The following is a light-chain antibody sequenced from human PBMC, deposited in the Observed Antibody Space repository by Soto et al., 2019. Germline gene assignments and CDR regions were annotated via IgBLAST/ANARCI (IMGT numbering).Light chain of an antibody. CDR3: GSYVGTSYV. Sequence: QSVLTQPPSASGSPGQSVTISCTGTSSDIGYNNYVSWYQQHAGKAPKLMIYEVTKRPSGVPDRFSGSKSGNTASLTVSGLQADDEGEYYCGSYVGTSYVFGSGTKLTVL. J-gene: IGLJ1*01. CDR1: SSDIGYNNY. CDR2: EVT. V-gene: IGLV2-8*01.